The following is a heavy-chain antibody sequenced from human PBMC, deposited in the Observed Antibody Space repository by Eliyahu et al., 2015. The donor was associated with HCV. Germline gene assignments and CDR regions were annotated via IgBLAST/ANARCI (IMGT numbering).Heavy chain of an antibody. CDR3: GRGYCSGAGCYLFDH. D-gene: IGHD2-15*01. CDR2: FNSDTGGT. Sequence: QVQLVQSGAEVKKPGASVKVSCKSFGNTFXGYYMHWVRQAPGQGFEWMGWFNSDTGGTNYAQNFQGRVTMTRDTSISTVYMELSRLTSDDTAIYYCGRGYCSGAGCYLFDHWGQGTLVTVSS. V-gene: IGHV1-2*02. J-gene: IGHJ4*02. CDR1: GNTFXGYY.